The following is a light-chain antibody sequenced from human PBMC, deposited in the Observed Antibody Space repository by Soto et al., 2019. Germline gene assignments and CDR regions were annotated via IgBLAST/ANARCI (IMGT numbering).Light chain of an antibody. CDR1: QGISNY. CDR2: ATS. J-gene: IGKJ3*01. CDR3: QKYNWPPFS. Sequence: DIQMTQSPSSLAASVGDRVTISCRASQGISNYLSWYQQKPGKAPKPLIYATSTLQSGDSSRFTGSGSGTDFTLTISSLQPEDVATYYCQKYNWPPFSFGTGTKVDI. V-gene: IGKV1-27*01.